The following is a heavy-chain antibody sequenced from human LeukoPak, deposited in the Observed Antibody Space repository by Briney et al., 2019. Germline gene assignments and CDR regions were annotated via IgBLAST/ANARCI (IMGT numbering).Heavy chain of an antibody. J-gene: IGHJ6*04. V-gene: IGHV4-34*01. Sequence: SETLSLTCAVYGGSFSGYYWSWIRQPPGKGLEWIGEINHSGSTNYNPSLKSRVTISVDTSKNQFSLKLSSVTAADTAVYYCARGVYSQSFRMDVWGKGITVTVSS. CDR2: INHSGST. CDR1: GGSFSGYY. CDR3: ARGVYSQSFRMDV. D-gene: IGHD6-13*01.